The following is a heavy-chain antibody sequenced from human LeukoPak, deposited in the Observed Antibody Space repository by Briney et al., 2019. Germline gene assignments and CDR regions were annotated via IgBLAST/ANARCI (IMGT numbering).Heavy chain of an antibody. J-gene: IGHJ6*03. CDR1: GFTFSSYW. Sequence: GGSLRLSCAASGFTFSSYWMSWVRQAPGKGLEWVANIKQDGSEKYYVDSVKGRFTISRDNAKNSLYLQMNSLRAEDTAVYYCARDVGSSWYAAYYYYMDVWGKGTTVTVSS. V-gene: IGHV3-7*01. CDR3: ARDVGSSWYAAYYYYMDV. D-gene: IGHD6-13*01. CDR2: IKQDGSEK.